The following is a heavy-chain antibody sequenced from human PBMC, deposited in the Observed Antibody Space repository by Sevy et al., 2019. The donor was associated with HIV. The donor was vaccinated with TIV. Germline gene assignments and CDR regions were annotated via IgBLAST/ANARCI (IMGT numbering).Heavy chain of an antibody. CDR1: EFSFNGYG. Sequence: GGSLRLSCAASEFSFNGYGMHWVRQAPGKGLEWLAVIWYDGTNKEYADSVKGRFTISRDNSENTLYLQMNSLRAEDTAVYYCARESLAVAGIGYYFHSWGQGTLVTVSS. D-gene: IGHD6-19*01. CDR3: ARESLAVAGIGYYFHS. V-gene: IGHV3-33*01. J-gene: IGHJ4*02. CDR2: IWYDGTNK.